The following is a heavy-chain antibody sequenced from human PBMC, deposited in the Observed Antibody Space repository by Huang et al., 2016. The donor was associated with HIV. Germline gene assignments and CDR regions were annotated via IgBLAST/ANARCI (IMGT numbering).Heavy chain of an antibody. CDR1: GGSISSFN. Sequence: VQLQESGPGLVKPSETLSLTCSVSGGSISSFNCNWFRQPPGKGLEWIGRFCGAGGTNSNPSLKRRITISVGTSKNEFSLKLRSATAADTAVYYWARWMDSYGLKYYYYMDVWGRGTTVTVSS. J-gene: IGHJ6*03. CDR2: FCGAGGT. D-gene: IGHD5-18*01. V-gene: IGHV4-59*13. CDR3: ARWMDSYGLKYYYYMDV.